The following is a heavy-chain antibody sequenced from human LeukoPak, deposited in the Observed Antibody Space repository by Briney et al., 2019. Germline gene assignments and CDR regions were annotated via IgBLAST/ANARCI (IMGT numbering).Heavy chain of an antibody. D-gene: IGHD3-22*01. CDR1: GFTFSSYW. J-gene: IGHJ4*02. CDR3: ARAHYYDSSGYLLNY. Sequence: PGGSLRLSCAASGFTFSSYWMSWVRQAPGKGLEWVANIKQDGSEKYYVDSVKGRFTISRDNAKNSLYLQMNSLRAEDTAVYYCARAHYYDSSGYLLNYWGQGTLVTVSS. CDR2: IKQDGSEK. V-gene: IGHV3-7*01.